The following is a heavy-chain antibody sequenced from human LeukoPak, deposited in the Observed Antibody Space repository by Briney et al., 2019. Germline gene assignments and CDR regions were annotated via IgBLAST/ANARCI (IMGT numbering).Heavy chain of an antibody. D-gene: IGHD2-2*01. Sequence: SVKVSCKASGYTFTGYYMHWVRQAPGQGLEWMGWINPNSGGTNYAQKFQGRVTMTRDTSISTAYMELSRLRSDDTAVYYCARDFTRYCSSTSCYRGAYYYYMDVWGKGTTVTVSS. CDR1: GYTFTGYY. V-gene: IGHV1-2*02. J-gene: IGHJ6*03. CDR2: INPNSGGT. CDR3: ARDFTRYCSSTSCYRGAYYYYMDV.